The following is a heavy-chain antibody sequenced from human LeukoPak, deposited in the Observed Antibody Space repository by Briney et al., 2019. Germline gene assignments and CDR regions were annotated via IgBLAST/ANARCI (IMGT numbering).Heavy chain of an antibody. Sequence: PSETLSLTCTVSGDSISSSSYYWGWIRQPPGKGLEWIGTIYYSGSTFYNPSLKSRVTISVDTSKNQFSLKLTSVTAADTAVYYCARGPTITFFDYWGQGTLVTVSS. J-gene: IGHJ4*02. CDR1: GDSISSSSYY. CDR2: IYYSGST. CDR3: ARGPTITFFDY. D-gene: IGHD3-10*01. V-gene: IGHV4-39*07.